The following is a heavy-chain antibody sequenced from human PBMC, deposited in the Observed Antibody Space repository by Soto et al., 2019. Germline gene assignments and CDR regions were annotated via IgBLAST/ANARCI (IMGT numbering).Heavy chain of an antibody. CDR3: EKDPRSPTDAFDI. Sequence: GSLRLSCAASGFTFSSYAMSWVRQAPGKGLEWVSAISGSGGSTYYADSVKGRFTISRDNSKNTLYLQMNSLRAEDTAVYYCEKDPRSPTDAFDIWGQGTMVTVSS. CDR1: GFTFSSYA. J-gene: IGHJ3*02. CDR2: ISGSGGST. V-gene: IGHV3-23*01.